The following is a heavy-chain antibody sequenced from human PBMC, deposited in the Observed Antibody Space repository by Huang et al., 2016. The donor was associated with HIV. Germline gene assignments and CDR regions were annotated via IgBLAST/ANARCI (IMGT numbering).Heavy chain of an antibody. CDR1: GKSVSEVA. J-gene: IGHJ5*02. D-gene: IGHD3-3*01. V-gene: IGHV1-24*01. CDR3: VTSRKTISGGRMGWCDP. Sequence: QVQLVQFGAEVKKPGASVKVSCKVSGKSVSEVAMHWVRQAPGKGLEWMGGFAAIEGGTGYPQKCQGRVSMTEDTSTDTAYMELSGLRSDDTAGYYCVTSRKTISGGRMGWCDPWGQGTLVTVSS. CDR2: FAAIEGGT.